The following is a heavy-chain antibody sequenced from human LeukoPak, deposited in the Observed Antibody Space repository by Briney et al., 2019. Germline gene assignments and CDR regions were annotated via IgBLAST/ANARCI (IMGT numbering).Heavy chain of an antibody. Sequence: SETLSLTCTVSGGSISPYYWSWIRQPPGKGLEWIGYIYYSGSTNYNPSLKSRVTISVDTSKNQFSLRLSSVTAADTAVYYCARDLGFWSGSDYWGQGTLVTVSS. V-gene: IGHV4-59*12. CDR1: GGSISPYY. D-gene: IGHD3-3*01. J-gene: IGHJ4*02. CDR2: IYYSGST. CDR3: ARDLGFWSGSDY.